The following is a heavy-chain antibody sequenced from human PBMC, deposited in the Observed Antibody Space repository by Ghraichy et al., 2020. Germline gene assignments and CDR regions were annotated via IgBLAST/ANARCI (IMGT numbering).Heavy chain of an antibody. CDR2: INPSGSRT. Sequence: ASVKVSCKASGYTFMRYDIHWVRQAPGQGLEWMGAINPSGSRTGDAQKFQGRVTLTRDTSPATVYMELDSLTSEDTAVYYCARGLQEGYLDYWGQGTLVTVSS. D-gene: IGHD6-13*01. CDR3: ARGLQEGYLDY. CDR1: GYTFMRYD. V-gene: IGHV1-46*01. J-gene: IGHJ4*02.